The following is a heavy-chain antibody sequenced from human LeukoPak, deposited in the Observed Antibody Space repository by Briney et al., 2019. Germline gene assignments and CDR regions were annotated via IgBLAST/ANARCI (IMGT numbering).Heavy chain of an antibody. J-gene: IGHJ4*02. D-gene: IGHD4-17*01. CDR3: ARDIDYGDYPTY. Sequence: SVKVSCKASGGTFSSYAISWVRQAPGQGLEWMGRIIPILGIANYAQKFQGRVTITADKPTSTAYMELSSLRSEDTAVYYCARDIDYGDYPTYWGQGTLDTVSS. CDR1: GGTFSSYA. V-gene: IGHV1-69*04. CDR2: IIPILGIA.